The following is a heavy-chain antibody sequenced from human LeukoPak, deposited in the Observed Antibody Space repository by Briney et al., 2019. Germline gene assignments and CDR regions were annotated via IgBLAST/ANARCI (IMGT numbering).Heavy chain of an antibody. V-gene: IGHV3-30*04. CDR3: AKDSGPNYYYYMDV. CDR1: GFTFSSYA. CDR2: ISYDGSNK. D-gene: IGHD5-12*01. J-gene: IGHJ6*03. Sequence: GGSLRLSCAASGFTFSSYAMHWVRQAPGKGLEWVAVISYDGSNKYYADSVKGRFTISRDNAKNSLYLQMNSLRAEDTALYYCAKDSGPNYYYYMDVWGKGTTVTISS.